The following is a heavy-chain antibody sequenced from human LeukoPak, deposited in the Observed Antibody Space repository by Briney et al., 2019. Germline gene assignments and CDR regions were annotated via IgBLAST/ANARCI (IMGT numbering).Heavy chain of an antibody. CDR2: ISYDGSNK. D-gene: IGHD6-13*01. J-gene: IGHJ4*02. V-gene: IGHV3-30*04. CDR3: AGSSSCFDY. CDR1: GFTFSSYA. Sequence: PGRSLRLSCAASGFTFSSYAMHWVRQAPGKGLEWVAVISYDGSNKYYADSVKGRFTISRDNSKNTLYLQMNSLRAEDTAVYYCAGSSSCFDYWGQGTQVTVSS.